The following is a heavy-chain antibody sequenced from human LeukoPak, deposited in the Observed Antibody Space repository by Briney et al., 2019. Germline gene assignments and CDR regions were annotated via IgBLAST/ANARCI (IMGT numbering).Heavy chain of an antibody. D-gene: IGHD3-16*01. V-gene: IGHV3-23*01. CDR2: ISGSGGTS. CDR1: GFTFTVYA. CDR3: ARGLTAISFIDY. J-gene: IGHJ4*02. Sequence: PGGSLRLSCAASGFTFTVYAMIWVRQAPGKGLEWVSVISGSGGTSYYADSVKGRFTISRDNSKNTLDLQKNSLRAEDTALYYCARGLTAISFIDYWGQGTLVTVSS.